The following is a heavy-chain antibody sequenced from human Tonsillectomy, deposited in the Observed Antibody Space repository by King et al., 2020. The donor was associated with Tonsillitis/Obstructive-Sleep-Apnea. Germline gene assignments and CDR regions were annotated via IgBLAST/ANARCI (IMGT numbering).Heavy chain of an antibody. J-gene: IGHJ6*03. V-gene: IGHV3-21*01. CDR3: ARVKGFLESFVYYYMDV. CDR2: ISSSSHYI. Sequence: VQLVESGGGLVKPGGSLRLSCEASGFTFSSYNINWVRQAPGKGLEWVSSISSSSHYIYYADSVKGRFTMSRDNAKSSVYLQMNRLRAEEPAVYYCARVKGFLESFVYYYMDVWGNGTAVSVSS. D-gene: IGHD3-3*01. CDR1: GFTFSSYN.